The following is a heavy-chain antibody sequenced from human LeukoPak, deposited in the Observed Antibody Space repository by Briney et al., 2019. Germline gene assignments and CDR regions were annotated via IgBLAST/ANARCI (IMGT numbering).Heavy chain of an antibody. D-gene: IGHD4-17*01. Sequence: SETLSLTCTVSGGSISSYYWSWIRQPPGKGLEWIGYIYYSGSTNYNPSLKTRVTISVDTSKNQFSLKLSSVAAADTAVYYCARGNYGDYSFDYWGQGTLVTVSS. J-gene: IGHJ4*02. V-gene: IGHV4-59*01. CDR1: GGSISSYY. CDR2: IYYSGST. CDR3: ARGNYGDYSFDY.